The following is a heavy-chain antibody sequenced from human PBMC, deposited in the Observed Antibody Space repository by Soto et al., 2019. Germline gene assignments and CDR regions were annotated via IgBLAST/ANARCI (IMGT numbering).Heavy chain of an antibody. J-gene: IGHJ4*02. CDR2: INGRSDTI. CDR1: GFIFSDHY. Sequence: KLGGSLRLSCAASGFIFSDHYMSWIRQAPGKGLEWISYINGRSDTIYYSKSVQGRFTISRDNGKNSLYLQMDSLRADDTAVYYCASVSYYDCRGYSRRLTNATFDHWGQGILVTVSS. D-gene: IGHD3-22*01. CDR3: ASVSYYDCRGYSRRLTNATFDH. V-gene: IGHV3-11*01.